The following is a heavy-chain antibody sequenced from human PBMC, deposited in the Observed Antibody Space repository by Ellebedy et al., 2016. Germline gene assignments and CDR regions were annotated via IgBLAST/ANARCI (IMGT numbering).Heavy chain of an antibody. CDR1: GYTFTSYG. J-gene: IGHJ5*02. D-gene: IGHD3-16*01. V-gene: IGHV1-18*01. CDR3: ARDRPGGADWFAP. Sequence: ASVKVSCKASGYTFTSYGISWVRQAPGQGLEWMGWISAFNGKTNSALKFQGRVSMTTDTSTSTAYLELRGLTSDDTAVYYCARDRPGGADWFAPWGQGTLVTVSS. CDR2: ISAFNGKT.